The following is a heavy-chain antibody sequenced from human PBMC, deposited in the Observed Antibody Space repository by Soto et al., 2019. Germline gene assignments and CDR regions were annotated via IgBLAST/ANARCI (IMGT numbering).Heavy chain of an antibody. V-gene: IGHV4-59*01. CDR1: GASISSYY. CDR3: ARAAYGSGSYDAPDYYYAMDV. D-gene: IGHD3-10*01. CDR2: MLYTGNT. J-gene: IGHJ6*02. Sequence: SQTLSLTCTVSGASISSYYWSSTRQPPGKGLERLGYMLYTGNTNYSPFVKSRVTMSVDTSKNQVSLKLSAVPAADTAVYFCARAAYGSGSYDAPDYYYAMDVWGQGTTVTVSS.